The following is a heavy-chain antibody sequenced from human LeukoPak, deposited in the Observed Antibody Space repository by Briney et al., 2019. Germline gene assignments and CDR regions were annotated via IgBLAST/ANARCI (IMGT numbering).Heavy chain of an antibody. CDR1: GGSISSGSYY. D-gene: IGHD5-24*01. J-gene: IGHJ5*02. CDR3: ARDRRWLQHNNWFDP. Sequence: PSQTLSLTCTVSGGSISSGSYYWSRIRQPAGKGLESIGRIYTSGSTNYNPSLKSRVTISVDTSKNQFSLKLSSVTAADTAVYYCARDRRWLQHNNWFDPWGQGTLVTVSS. CDR2: IYTSGST. V-gene: IGHV4-61*02.